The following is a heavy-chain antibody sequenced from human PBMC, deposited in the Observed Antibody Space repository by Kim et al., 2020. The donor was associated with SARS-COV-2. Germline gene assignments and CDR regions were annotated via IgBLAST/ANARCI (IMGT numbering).Heavy chain of an antibody. D-gene: IGHD6-13*01. CDR2: INHSGST. J-gene: IGHJ6*01. CDR1: GGSFSGYY. CDR3: ARAKMAAAGNYYYYGMDV. V-gene: IGHV4-34*01. Sequence: SETLSLTCAVYGGSFSGYYWSWIRQPPGKGLEWIGEINHSGSTNYNPSLKSRVTISVDTSKNQFSLKLSSVTAADTAVYYCARAKMAAAGNYYYYGMDV.